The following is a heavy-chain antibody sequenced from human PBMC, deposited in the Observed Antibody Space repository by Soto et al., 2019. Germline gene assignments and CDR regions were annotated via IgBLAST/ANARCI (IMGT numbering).Heavy chain of an antibody. CDR2: IKQDGSEK. CDR3: ARDPAQYSSSSSNWFDP. Sequence: EVQLVESGGGLVQPGGSLRLSCAASGFTFSSYWMSWVRQAPGKGLEWVANIKQDGSEKYYVDSVKGRFTISRDNAKNSLYLQMNSLRAEETAVYYCARDPAQYSSSSSNWFDPWGQGTLVTVSS. CDR1: GFTFSSYW. J-gene: IGHJ5*02. V-gene: IGHV3-7*01. D-gene: IGHD6-6*01.